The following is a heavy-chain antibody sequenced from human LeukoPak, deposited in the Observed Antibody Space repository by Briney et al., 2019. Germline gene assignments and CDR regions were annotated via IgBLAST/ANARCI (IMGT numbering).Heavy chain of an antibody. V-gene: IGHV1-2*02. CDR3: ARGTYYYDSSGYYGP. Sequence: VASMKVSCKASGCTFSGYYMHWVRQAPGQGLEWMAWINPNSGGTNYAPTFHGSVTMTRDTTNSTAYMVLSRMRSDDPAEYHCARGTYYYDSSGYYGPWGQGTMVAVSS. D-gene: IGHD3-22*01. J-gene: IGHJ5*02. CDR1: GCTFSGYY. CDR2: INPNSGGT.